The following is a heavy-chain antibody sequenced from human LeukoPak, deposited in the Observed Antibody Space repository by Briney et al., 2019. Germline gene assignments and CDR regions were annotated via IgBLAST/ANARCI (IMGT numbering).Heavy chain of an antibody. CDR3: ARDRNYYDSSGYPY. D-gene: IGHD3-22*01. J-gene: IGHJ4*02. CDR1: GFSFSNYP. Sequence: GGSLRLSCAASGFSFSNYPMSWVRQAPGKGLEWVSGIGSSGEDTIYVDSVEGRVTISRDNSKNMLYLQMNSLRDEDTAIYYCARDRNYYDSSGYPYWGQGTLVTVSS. CDR2: IGSSGEDT. V-gene: IGHV3-23*01.